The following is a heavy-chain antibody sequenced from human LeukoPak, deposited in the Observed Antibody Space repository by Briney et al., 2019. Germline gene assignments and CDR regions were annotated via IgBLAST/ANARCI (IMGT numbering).Heavy chain of an antibody. CDR3: ARVEAWQWLADLDPSPFDY. D-gene: IGHD6-19*01. Sequence: GGSLRLSCAASGFSFSSYSMTWVRQAPGKGLECVSSISGRTTYIYYADSVKGRFTISRDNAKNSLYLQMDSLRAEDTAVYYCARVEAWQWLADLDPSPFDYWGQGTLVTVSS. J-gene: IGHJ4*02. CDR2: ISGRTTYI. CDR1: GFSFSSYS. V-gene: IGHV3-21*01.